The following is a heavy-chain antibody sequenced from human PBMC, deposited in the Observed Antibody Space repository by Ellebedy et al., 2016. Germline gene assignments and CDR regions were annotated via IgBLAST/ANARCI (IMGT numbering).Heavy chain of an antibody. J-gene: IGHJ6*02. CDR2: INHSGST. Sequence: SQTLSLTCAVYGESFSRYYWTWIRQPPGKGLEWIGEINHSGSTNYNPSLKSRVTISVDTSKNQFSLKLSSVTAADTAVYYCASQYYYGMDVWGLGTTVTVSS. V-gene: IGHV4-34*01. CDR1: GESFSRYY. CDR3: ASQYYYGMDV.